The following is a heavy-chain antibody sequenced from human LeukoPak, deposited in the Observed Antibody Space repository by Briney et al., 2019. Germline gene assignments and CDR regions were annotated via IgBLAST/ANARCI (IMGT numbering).Heavy chain of an antibody. CDR1: GYSFTNYW. CDR3: ARHLDTALTSDGFDI. Sequence: GESLKISCKGSGYSFTNYWIGWVRQMPGKGLEWMGIIYPGDSDTRYSPSIQGQVTISADKSISTAYLQWSSLKASDTAIYYCARHLDTALTSDGFDIWGQGTMVTVSS. J-gene: IGHJ3*02. D-gene: IGHD5-18*01. CDR2: IYPGDSDT. V-gene: IGHV5-51*01.